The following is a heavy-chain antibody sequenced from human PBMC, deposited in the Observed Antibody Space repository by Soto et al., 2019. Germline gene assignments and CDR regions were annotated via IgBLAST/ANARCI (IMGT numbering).Heavy chain of an antibody. D-gene: IGHD6-13*01. J-gene: IGHJ6*02. CDR1: GYSFRSYW. CDR2: IYPGDSDT. V-gene: IGHV5-51*04. Sequence: GESLKISCKGSGYSFRSYWIGWVRHIHGRRAEWMGTIYPGDSDTRYSPSFQGQVTISADKPISTAYLQWSSLKASDTAMYYCARRGAAAGTDYYYYYYGMDVWGQGTTVTVSS. CDR3: ARRGAAAGTDYYYYYYGMDV.